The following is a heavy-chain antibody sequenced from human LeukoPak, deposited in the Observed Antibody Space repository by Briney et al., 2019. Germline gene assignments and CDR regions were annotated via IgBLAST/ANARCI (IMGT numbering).Heavy chain of an antibody. CDR2: IQTGGGAK. Sequence: GGSXRLSCXXSXLXFSSYRXXWVRQAPGKGLEWVANIQTGGGAKNYVDSVRGGFTISRDNSANSLYLQMNSLRAEDTAIYYCASSFPYCSGGNCALGAQGILVTVSS. V-gene: IGHV3-7*01. CDR3: ASSFPYCSGGNCAL. J-gene: IGHJ4*02. D-gene: IGHD2-15*01. CDR1: XLXFSSYR.